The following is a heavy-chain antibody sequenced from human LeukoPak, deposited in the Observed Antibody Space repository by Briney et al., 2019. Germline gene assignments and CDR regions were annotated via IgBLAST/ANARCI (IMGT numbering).Heavy chain of an antibody. CDR1: GFTFSDYW. CDR2: IKEDGSDK. J-gene: IGHJ4*02. D-gene: IGHD1-26*01. V-gene: IGHV3-7*01. CDR3: AREEATDY. Sequence: GGSLRLSCAVSGFTFSDYWMTWVRQAPGRGLEWVANIKEDGSDKQYVDSVQGRFTISRDNAENSLYLQMSSLRAEDTAVYYCAREEATDYWGQGTLVTVSS.